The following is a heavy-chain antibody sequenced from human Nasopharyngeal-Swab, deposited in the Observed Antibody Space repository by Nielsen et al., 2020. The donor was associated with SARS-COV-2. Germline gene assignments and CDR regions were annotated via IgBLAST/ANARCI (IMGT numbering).Heavy chain of an antibody. CDR3: ARERTPRPPGIVVGLDAFDI. V-gene: IGHV1-69*06. Sequence: SVKVSCKASGGTFSSYAISWVRQAPGQGLEWMGGIIPIFGTANYAQKFQGRVTITADKSTSTAYMELSSLRSGDTAVYYCARERTPRPPGIVVGLDAFDIWGQGTMVTVSS. J-gene: IGHJ3*02. CDR2: IIPIFGTA. CDR1: GGTFSSYA. D-gene: IGHD3-22*01.